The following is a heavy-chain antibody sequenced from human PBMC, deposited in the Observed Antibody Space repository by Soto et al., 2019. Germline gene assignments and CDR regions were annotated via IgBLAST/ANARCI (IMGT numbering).Heavy chain of an antibody. Sequence: SETLSLTCTVSGGSISSYYWSWIRQPPGKGLEWIGYIYYSGSTNYNPSLKSRVTISVDTSKNQFSLKLSSVTAADTAVYYCARYYYDSSGYPKFDYWGQGXLVTVYS. D-gene: IGHD3-22*01. J-gene: IGHJ4*02. V-gene: IGHV4-59*01. CDR1: GGSISSYY. CDR3: ARYYYDSSGYPKFDY. CDR2: IYYSGST.